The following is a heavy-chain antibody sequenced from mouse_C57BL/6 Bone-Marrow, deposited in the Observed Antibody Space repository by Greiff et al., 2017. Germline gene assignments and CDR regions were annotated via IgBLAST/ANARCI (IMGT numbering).Heavy chain of an antibody. CDR1: GYTFTSYG. Sequence: QVQLQQSGAELARPGASVKLSCKASGYTFTSYGISWVKQRTGQGLEWIGEIYPRSGNTYYNEKFKGKATLTADKSSSTAYMELRSLTSEDSAVYFCASSDGYYGGFAYWGQGTLVTVSA. J-gene: IGHJ3*01. CDR2: IYPRSGNT. D-gene: IGHD2-3*01. CDR3: ASSDGYYGGFAY. V-gene: IGHV1-81*01.